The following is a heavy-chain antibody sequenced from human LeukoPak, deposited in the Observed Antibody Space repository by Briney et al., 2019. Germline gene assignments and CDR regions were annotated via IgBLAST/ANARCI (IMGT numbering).Heavy chain of an antibody. V-gene: IGHV4-61*01. J-gene: IGHJ4*02. CDR2: IYYSEST. Sequence: PSETLSLTCTVSGGSVSSGSYYWSWIRQPPGNGLDWIGYIYYSESTNFNPSLKSRVTISVDTSKNQFSLKLSSVTAADTAVYYCAGVESSSWYRVDYWGQGTLVTVSS. CDR1: GGSVSSGSYY. CDR3: AGVESSSWYRVDY. D-gene: IGHD6-13*01.